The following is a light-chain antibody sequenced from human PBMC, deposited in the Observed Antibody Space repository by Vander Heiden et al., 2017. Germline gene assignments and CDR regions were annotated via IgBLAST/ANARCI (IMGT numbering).Light chain of an antibody. CDR2: KAS. CDR1: QSSSSW. Sequence: DIQMTQSPSSLSAWEGARVTITCRDSQSSSSWLSWYQQKPGTAPKLLIYKASSLESRVQSRCGGSGSGTVFTLTISSLQPDDFATYYYQQYNSYPYTFGQGTKLEIK. V-gene: IGKV1-5*03. J-gene: IGKJ2*01. CDR3: QQYNSYPYT.